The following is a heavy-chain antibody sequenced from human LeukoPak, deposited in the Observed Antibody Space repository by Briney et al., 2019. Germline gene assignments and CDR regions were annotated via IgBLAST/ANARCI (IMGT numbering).Heavy chain of an antibody. J-gene: IGHJ4*02. D-gene: IGHD3-22*01. CDR3: AREGYYYDSSGYITGYYFDY. CDR2: IYYSGNT. CDR1: GASISSSSDY. Sequence: SETLSLTCTVSGASISSSSDYWGWIRQPPGKGLEWIGSIYYSGNTYYNPSLKSRVTISVDTSKNQFSLKLSSVTAADTAVYYCAREGYYYDSSGYITGYYFDYWGQGTLVTVSS. V-gene: IGHV4-39*02.